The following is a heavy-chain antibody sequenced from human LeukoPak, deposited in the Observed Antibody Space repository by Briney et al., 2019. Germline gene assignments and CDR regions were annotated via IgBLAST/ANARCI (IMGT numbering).Heavy chain of an antibody. D-gene: IGHD6-19*01. J-gene: IGHJ4*02. CDR2: IYYSGST. CDR3: ARGSGWFREFDY. Sequence: SETLSLTCTVSGGSISSYYWSWIRQPPGKGLEWIGYIYYSGSTNYNPSLKSRVTISVDTSKNQFSLKLSSATAADTAVYYCARGSGWFREFDYWGQGTLVTVSS. CDR1: GGSISSYY. V-gene: IGHV4-59*01.